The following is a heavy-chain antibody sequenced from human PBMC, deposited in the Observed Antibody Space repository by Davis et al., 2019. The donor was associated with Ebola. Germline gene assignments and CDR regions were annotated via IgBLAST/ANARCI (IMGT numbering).Heavy chain of an antibody. CDR3: ARHAGYSSGWYFGWFDP. V-gene: IGHV1-69*13. J-gene: IGHJ5*02. CDR2: IIPIFGTA. D-gene: IGHD6-19*01. CDR1: GGTFSSYA. Sequence: AASVKVSCKASGGTFSSYAISWVRQAPEQGLEWMGGIIPIFGTANYAQKFQGRVTITADESTSTAYMELSSLRSEDTAVYYCARHAGYSSGWYFGWFDPWGQGTLVTVSS.